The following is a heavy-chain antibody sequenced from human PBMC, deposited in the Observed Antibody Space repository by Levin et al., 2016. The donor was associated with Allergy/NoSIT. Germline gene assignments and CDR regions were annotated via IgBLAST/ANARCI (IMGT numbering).Heavy chain of an antibody. CDR2: IIPIFGTA. CDR3: ARDCSGGSCYSGYYYYYMDV. CDR1: GGTFSSYA. D-gene: IGHD2-15*01. J-gene: IGHJ6*03. Sequence: SVKVSCKASGGTFSSYAISWVRQAPGQGLEWMGGIIPIFGTANYAQKFQGRVTITADESTSTAYMELSSLRSEDTAVYYCARDCSGGSCYSGYYYYYMDVWGKGTTVTVSS. V-gene: IGHV1-69*13.